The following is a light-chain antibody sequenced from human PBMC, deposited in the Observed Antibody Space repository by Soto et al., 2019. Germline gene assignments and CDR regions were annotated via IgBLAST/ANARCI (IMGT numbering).Light chain of an antibody. V-gene: IGLV2-14*01. CDR3: SSYTSSSTVV. CDR2: GVS. J-gene: IGLJ2*01. Sequence: QSALTQPASVSGSPGQSITISCTGTASDVGSYNYVSWYQQHPGKAPKLMIYGVSNRPSGVSNRFSGSKSGKTASLTISGLQVEDEADYYCSSYTSSSTVVFGGGTKVTVL. CDR1: ASDVGSYNY.